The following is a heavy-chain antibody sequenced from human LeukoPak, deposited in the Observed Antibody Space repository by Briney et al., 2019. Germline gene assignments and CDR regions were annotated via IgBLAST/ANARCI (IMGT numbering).Heavy chain of an antibody. J-gene: IGHJ4*02. Sequence: TGGSLRLSCAASGFTVSSNYMSWVRQAPGKGLEWVSTVSSSGGSTYYADSVKGRLTISRDNSKTTLYLQMNSLKAEDTAVYYCAKGRGYSGYDLGYWGQGTLVTVSS. CDR2: VSSSGGST. CDR1: GFTVSSNY. CDR3: AKGRGYSGYDLGY. D-gene: IGHD5-12*01. V-gene: IGHV3-23*01.